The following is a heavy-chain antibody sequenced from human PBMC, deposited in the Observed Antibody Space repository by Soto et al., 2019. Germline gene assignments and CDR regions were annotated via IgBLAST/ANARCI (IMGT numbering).Heavy chain of an antibody. CDR2: ISYDGSNK. D-gene: IGHD4-17*01. J-gene: IGHJ6*02. Sequence: QVQLVESGGGVVQPGRSLRLSCAASGFTFSSYGMHWVRQAPGKGLEWVAVISYDGSNKYYADSVKGRFTISRDNSKNXLXXQMNSLRAEDTAVYYCAKDRWGYGGKYYCHYGMDVWGQGTTVTVSS. CDR3: AKDRWGYGGKYYCHYGMDV. V-gene: IGHV3-30*18. CDR1: GFTFSSYG.